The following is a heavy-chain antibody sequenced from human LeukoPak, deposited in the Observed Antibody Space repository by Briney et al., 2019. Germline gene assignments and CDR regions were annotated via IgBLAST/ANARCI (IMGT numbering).Heavy chain of an antibody. V-gene: IGHV3-7*01. J-gene: IGHJ6*03. Sequence: GGSLRLSCAASGFTFSSYWMSWVRQAPGKGLEWVANIKQDGSEKYYVDSVKGRFTISRDNAKNSLYLQMNSLRAEDTAVYYCAGGSGSLYYYHRDVWGKGTTVTISS. CDR2: IKQDGSEK. D-gene: IGHD3-10*01. CDR1: GFTFSSYW. CDR3: AGGSGSLYYYHRDV.